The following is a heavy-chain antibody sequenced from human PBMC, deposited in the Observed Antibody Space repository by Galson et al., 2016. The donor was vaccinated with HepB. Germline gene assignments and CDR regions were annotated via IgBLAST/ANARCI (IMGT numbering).Heavy chain of an antibody. Sequence: SLRLSCAASGFTFSDYYMTWIRQAPGKGLEWVAAVSGSAAGTEYGITTDYADSVKGRFTISRDNSKNTLYLQMNSLRAEDPAVYYCAKVGPSCSSNRCSDYYFDFWGQGTLVTVSS. V-gene: IGHV3-23*01. CDR3: AKVGPSCSSNRCSDYYFDF. D-gene: IGHD2-2*01. CDR1: GFTFSDYY. J-gene: IGHJ4*02. CDR2: VSGSAAGTEYGITT.